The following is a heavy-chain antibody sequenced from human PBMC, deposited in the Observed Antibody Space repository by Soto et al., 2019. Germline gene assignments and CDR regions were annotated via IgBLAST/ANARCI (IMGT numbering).Heavy chain of an antibody. V-gene: IGHV4-4*07. Sequence: PSETLSLTCTVSGGSISTYYWSWIRQPAGKGLEWIGRIDTSGNTNYNPSLKSRVTMSVDTSKKQFSLKLTSVTAADTAVYYCARHGGYYFDYWGQGTLVTVSS. CDR3: ARHGGYYFDY. J-gene: IGHJ4*02. CDR1: GGSISTYY. CDR2: IDTSGNT.